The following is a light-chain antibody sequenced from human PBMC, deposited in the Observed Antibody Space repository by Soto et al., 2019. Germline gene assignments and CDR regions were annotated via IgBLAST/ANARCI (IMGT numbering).Light chain of an antibody. J-gene: IGKJ4*01. CDR2: AAS. CDR3: QQSYSTPRLT. Sequence: DLQMTQSPSSLSASVGDRVTITCRASQSISSYLNWYQQKPGKAPKLLIYAASSLQSGVPSRFSGSGSGTDFTLTISSLQPEDFATYYCQQSYSTPRLTFGGGTKVEI. V-gene: IGKV1-39*01. CDR1: QSISSY.